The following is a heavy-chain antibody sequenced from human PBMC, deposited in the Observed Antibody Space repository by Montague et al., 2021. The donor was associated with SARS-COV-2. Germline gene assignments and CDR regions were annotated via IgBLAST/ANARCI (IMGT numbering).Heavy chain of an antibody. CDR3: ARTEYNWNDWFDP. J-gene: IGHJ5*02. V-gene: IGHV4-59*13. CDR2: IFHSGST. Sequence: SETLSLTCSVSGGSISSYYWSWIRRSPGKGLEWIGYIFHSGSTDYNPSLKSRVTISVDMSKNQFSLQLNSVTAADSAVYYCARTEYNWNDWFDPGGQGTLVTVSS. D-gene: IGHD1-20*01. CDR1: GGSISSYY.